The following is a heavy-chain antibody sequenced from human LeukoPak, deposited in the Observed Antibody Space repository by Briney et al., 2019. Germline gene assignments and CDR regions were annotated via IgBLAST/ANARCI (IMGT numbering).Heavy chain of an antibody. CDR3: AKDIRGSTSWYGLDY. Sequence: GGSLRLSCAASGFTFDDYAIHWVRQAPGKGLEWVSLISWDGGSTYYADSVKGRFTISRDNSKNSLYLQMNSLRAEDTALYYCAKDIRGSTSWYGLDYWGQGTLVTVSS. D-gene: IGHD6-13*01. J-gene: IGHJ4*02. V-gene: IGHV3-43D*03. CDR2: ISWDGGST. CDR1: GFTFDDYA.